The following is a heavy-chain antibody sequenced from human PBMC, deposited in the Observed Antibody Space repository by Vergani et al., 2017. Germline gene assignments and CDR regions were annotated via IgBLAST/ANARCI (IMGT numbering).Heavy chain of an antibody. CDR2: INHSGST. Sequence: QVQLQQWGAGLLQPSETLSLTCAVYGGSFSGYYWSWIRQPPGQGLEWIGEINHSGSTNYNPSLKSRVTISVDTSKNQFSLKLSSVTAADTAVYYCARGRLVLLWFGESNPNWFDPWGQGTLVTVSS. V-gene: IGHV4-34*01. J-gene: IGHJ5*02. D-gene: IGHD3-10*01. CDR3: ARGRLVLLWFGESNPNWFDP. CDR1: GGSFSGYY.